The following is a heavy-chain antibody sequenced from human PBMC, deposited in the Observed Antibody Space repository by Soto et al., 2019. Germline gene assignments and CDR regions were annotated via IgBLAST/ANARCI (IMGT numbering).Heavy chain of an antibody. CDR1: GGSISGYY. CDR2: MYNTGST. J-gene: IGHJ6*02. D-gene: IGHD2-21*02. V-gene: IGHV4-59*01. CDR3: ARDLWGYCGTDCYPLDV. Sequence: SETLFLTCTVSGGSISGYYWIWIRQPPGKGLEWIGYMYNTGSTVYNPSFKSRVTISVDTSKNQFSLKLNSVTAADTAAYYCARDLWGYCGTDCYPLDVWGQGTTVTVSS.